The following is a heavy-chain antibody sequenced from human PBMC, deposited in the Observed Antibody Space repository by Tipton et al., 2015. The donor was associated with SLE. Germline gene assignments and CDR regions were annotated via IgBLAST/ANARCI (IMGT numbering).Heavy chain of an antibody. Sequence: SSSSYYWGWIRQPPGKGLEWVSAIRGSGGSTYFADSVKGRFTISRDNSKNTLYLQMNSLRAEDTAVYYCAKASYSGSFDYWGQGTLVTVSS. D-gene: IGHD1-26*01. CDR3: AKASYSGSFDY. V-gene: IGHV3-23*01. CDR2: IRGSGGST. J-gene: IGHJ4*02. CDR1: SSSSYY.